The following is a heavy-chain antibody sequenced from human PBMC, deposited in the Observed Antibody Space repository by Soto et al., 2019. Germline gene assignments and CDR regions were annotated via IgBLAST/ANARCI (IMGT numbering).Heavy chain of an antibody. D-gene: IGHD3-10*01. CDR2: VYSSGTT. J-gene: IGHJ4*02. CDR1: GGSINSYR. V-gene: IGHV4-4*07. CDR3: ARDIGSYAYGEGY. Sequence: SETLSLTCSVSGGSINSYRWSWIRQPAGKGLEWIGRVYSSGTTDYNPSLNSRATMSVETSKNQFSLKLSSVTAADTAVYYFARDIGSYAYGEGYWGQGIQVTVSS.